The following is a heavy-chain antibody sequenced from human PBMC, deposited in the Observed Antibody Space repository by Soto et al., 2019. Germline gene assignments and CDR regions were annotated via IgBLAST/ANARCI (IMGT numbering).Heavy chain of an antibody. CDR1: GYSFTSYW. CDR2: IDPSDSYT. J-gene: IGHJ6*02. D-gene: IGHD6-6*01. V-gene: IGHV5-10-1*01. CDR3: ARLMAARYYYSYGMDV. Sequence: GESLKISCKGSGYSFTSYWISWVRQMPGKGLEWMGRIDPSDSYTNYSPSFQGHVTISADKSVSTAYLQWSSLEASDTAMYYCARLMAARYYYSYGMDVWGQGTTVTVSS.